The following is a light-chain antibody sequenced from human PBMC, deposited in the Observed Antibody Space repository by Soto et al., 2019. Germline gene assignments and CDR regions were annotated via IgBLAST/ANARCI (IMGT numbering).Light chain of an antibody. CDR2: RNN. CDR1: SSNIGLNY. Sequence: QLVLTQPPSASGTPGQSITISCSGSSSNIGLNYVYWYQQLPGTAPKLLISRNNQRPSGVADRFSGSNSGASASLAISGLRSEDEADYYCAAWDDSLRGVVFGGGTKLTVL. V-gene: IGLV1-47*01. J-gene: IGLJ2*01. CDR3: AAWDDSLRGVV.